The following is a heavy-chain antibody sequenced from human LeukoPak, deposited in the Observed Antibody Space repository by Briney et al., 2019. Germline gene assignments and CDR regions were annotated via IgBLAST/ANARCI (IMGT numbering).Heavy chain of an antibody. D-gene: IGHD5-18*01. Sequence: GGSLRLSCAASGFTFSSYAMSWVRQAPGKGLEWLSAISGSRCSPYYAASVTGRFTISTDNSKNTLYLQMTSLRAEDTAVYYCAKVYGYSYGYDYWGQRTLVTVSS. J-gene: IGHJ4*02. V-gene: IGHV3-23*01. CDR1: GFTFSSYA. CDR2: ISGSRCSP. CDR3: AKVYGYSYGYDY.